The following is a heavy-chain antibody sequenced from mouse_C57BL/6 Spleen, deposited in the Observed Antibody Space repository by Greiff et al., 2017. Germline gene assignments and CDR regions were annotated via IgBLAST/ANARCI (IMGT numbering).Heavy chain of an antibody. Sequence: VQLQQPGAELVRPGSSVKLSCKASGYTFTSSWMHWVKQRPIQGLEWIGNIDPSDSETHSNQKFKDKATLTVDKSSSTAYMQLSSLTSEDSAVYYCARGDYYDYWGQGTTLTVSS. CDR1: GYTFTSSW. V-gene: IGHV1-52*01. CDR3: ARGDYYDY. J-gene: IGHJ2*01. CDR2: IDPSDSET.